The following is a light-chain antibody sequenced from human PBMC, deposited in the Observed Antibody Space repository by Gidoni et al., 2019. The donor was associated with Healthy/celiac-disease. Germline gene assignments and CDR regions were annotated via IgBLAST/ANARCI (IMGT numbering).Light chain of an antibody. Sequence: QSVLTQPPSVSGAPGQMVTISCTGSSSNIGAGYDVHWYQQLPRTAPKLLIYGNSNRPSGVPDRFSGSKSGTSASLAITGLQAEDEADYYCQSYDSSLSDVVFGGGTKLTVL. CDR1: SSNIGAGYD. CDR2: GNS. V-gene: IGLV1-40*01. CDR3: QSYDSSLSDVV. J-gene: IGLJ2*01.